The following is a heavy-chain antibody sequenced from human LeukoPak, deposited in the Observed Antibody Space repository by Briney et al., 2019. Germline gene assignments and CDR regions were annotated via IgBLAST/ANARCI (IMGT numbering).Heavy chain of an antibody. D-gene: IGHD6-13*01. J-gene: IGHJ4*02. CDR1: GFTFSSYA. Sequence: GGSLRLSCAASGFTFSSYAMSWVRQAPGKGLEWVSVIYTGVTTYYADSVMGRFSISRDNSKNTLYLQMNSLRAEDTAVYYCARGDRSSWFNFDYWGQGTLVTVSS. CDR2: IYTGVTT. CDR3: ARGDRSSWFNFDY. V-gene: IGHV3-66*01.